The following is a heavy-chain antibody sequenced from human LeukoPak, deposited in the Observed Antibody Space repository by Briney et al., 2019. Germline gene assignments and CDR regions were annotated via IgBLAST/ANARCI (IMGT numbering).Heavy chain of an antibody. J-gene: IGHJ4*02. Sequence: PSETLSLTCTVSGYSISSGYYWGWIRQPPGKGLEWIGSIYHSGSTYYNPSLKSRVTISVDTSKNQFSLKLSSVTAADTAVYFCARDLGMADFDYWGQGTLVTVSS. V-gene: IGHV4-38-2*02. CDR1: GYSISSGYY. D-gene: IGHD6-13*01. CDR2: IYHSGST. CDR3: ARDLGMADFDY.